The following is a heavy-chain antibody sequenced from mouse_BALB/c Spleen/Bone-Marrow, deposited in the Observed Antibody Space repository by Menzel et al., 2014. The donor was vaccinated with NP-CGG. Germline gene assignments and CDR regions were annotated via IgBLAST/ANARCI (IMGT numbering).Heavy chain of an antibody. CDR1: GFTFSSYT. Sequence: DVKLVESGGGLVKPGGSLKLSCAASGFTFSSYTMSWVRQTPEKRLEWVATISSDGSYTYYPDSVKGRFTISRDNAKNTLYLQMSSLKSEDTAMYYCTREDTNWDFDYWGQGTTLTVSS. CDR2: ISSDGSYT. V-gene: IGHV5-6-4*01. CDR3: TREDTNWDFDY. J-gene: IGHJ2*01. D-gene: IGHD4-1*01.